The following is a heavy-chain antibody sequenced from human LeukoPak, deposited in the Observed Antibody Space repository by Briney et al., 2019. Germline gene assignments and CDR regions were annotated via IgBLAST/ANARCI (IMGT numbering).Heavy chain of an antibody. V-gene: IGHV3-15*05. CDR2: IKSKNDGGTT. CDR3: TTFPSGFDF. Sequence: KPGGSLRLSCTASGFTFSNAWMSWVRQAPGKGLEWVGRIKSKNDGGTTDYAAPVKGRVTISRDDSKNTLYLQMNSLKTEDTALYYCTTFPSGFDFWGQGTMVTVSS. J-gene: IGHJ3*01. CDR1: GFTFSNAW. D-gene: IGHD3-3*01.